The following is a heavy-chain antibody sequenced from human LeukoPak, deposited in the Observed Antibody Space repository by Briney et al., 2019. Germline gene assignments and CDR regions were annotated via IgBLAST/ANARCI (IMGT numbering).Heavy chain of an antibody. Sequence: GGSLRVSCAASGFIFRNYAMSWVRQAPGKGLEWVSAITGSGDTTYYADSVKGRFTISRDNSKNTLYVEMNTLRAEDTAVYYCAKWGDYDILTGYYVSDFWGQGALVTVSS. CDR1: GFIFRNYA. D-gene: IGHD3-9*01. V-gene: IGHV3-23*01. CDR2: ITGSGDTT. J-gene: IGHJ4*02. CDR3: AKWGDYDILTGYYVSDF.